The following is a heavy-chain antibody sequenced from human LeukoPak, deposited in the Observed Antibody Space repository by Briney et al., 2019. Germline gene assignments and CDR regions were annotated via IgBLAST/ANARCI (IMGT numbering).Heavy chain of an antibody. V-gene: IGHV3-7*01. D-gene: IGHD3-22*01. CDR1: GFTFSSYW. CDR3: ATERVKVYYYDSSGYYYDY. J-gene: IGHJ4*02. Sequence: GGSLRLSCAASGFTFSSYWMSWVRQAPGKGLEWVANIKQDGSEKYYMDSVKGRFTISRDNAKNSLYLQMNSLRAEDTAVYYCATERVKVYYYDSSGYYYDYWGQGTLVTVSS. CDR2: IKQDGSEK.